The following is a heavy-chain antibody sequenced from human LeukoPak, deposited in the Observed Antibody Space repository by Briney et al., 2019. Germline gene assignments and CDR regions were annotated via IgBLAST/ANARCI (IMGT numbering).Heavy chain of an antibody. CDR2: INHNGNVN. CDR1: RFTFSSYW. D-gene: IGHD6-6*01. J-gene: IGHJ4*02. CDR3: ARVVVSSSSDYFDY. Sequence: GGSLRLSCAASRFTFSSYWMNWARQVPGKGLEWVASINHNGNVNYYVDSVKGRFTISRDNSKNTLYLQMNSLRAEDTAVYYCARVVVSSSSDYFDYWGQGTLVTVSS. V-gene: IGHV3-7*01.